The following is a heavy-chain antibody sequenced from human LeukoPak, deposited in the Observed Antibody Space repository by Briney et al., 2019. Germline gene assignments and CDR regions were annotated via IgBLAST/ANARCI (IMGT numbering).Heavy chain of an antibody. D-gene: IGHD3-22*01. CDR2: IWYDGSNK. J-gene: IGHJ3*02. Sequence: PGRSLRLSCAASGFTFSSYGMHWVRQAPGKGLEWVAVIWYDGSNKYYADSVKGRFTISRDNSKNTLYLQMNSLRAEDTAVYYCAVGKSSGYRPDAFDIWGQGTMVTVSS. V-gene: IGHV3-33*01. CDR3: AVGKSSGYRPDAFDI. CDR1: GFTFSSYG.